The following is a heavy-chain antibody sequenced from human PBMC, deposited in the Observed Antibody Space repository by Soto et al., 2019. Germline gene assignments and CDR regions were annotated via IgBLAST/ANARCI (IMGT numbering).Heavy chain of an antibody. Sequence: PGGSLRLSCAASGFTFSSYGMHWVRQAPGKGLEWVAVISYDGSNKYYADSVKGRFTISRDNSKNTLYLQMNSLRAEDTAVYYCAKDQEKLWFGELSSPLIVPLFDYWGQGTLVTVSS. J-gene: IGHJ4*02. CDR2: ISYDGSNK. D-gene: IGHD3-10*01. CDR1: GFTFSSYG. V-gene: IGHV3-30*18. CDR3: AKDQEKLWFGELSSPLIVPLFDY.